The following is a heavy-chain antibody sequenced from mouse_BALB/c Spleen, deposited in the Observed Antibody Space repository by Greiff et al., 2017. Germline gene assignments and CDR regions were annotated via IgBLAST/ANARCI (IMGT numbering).Heavy chain of an antibody. CDR2: IYPGNVNT. Sequence: VKLVESGPELVKPGASVRISCKASGYTFTSYYIHWVKQRPGQGLEWIGWIYPGNVNTKYNEKFKGKATLTADKSSSTAYMQLSSLTSEDSAVYFCARIDGGAMDYWGQGTSVTVSS. CDR1: GYTFTSYY. J-gene: IGHJ4*01. CDR3: ARIDGGAMDY. V-gene: IGHV1S56*01. D-gene: IGHD2-3*01.